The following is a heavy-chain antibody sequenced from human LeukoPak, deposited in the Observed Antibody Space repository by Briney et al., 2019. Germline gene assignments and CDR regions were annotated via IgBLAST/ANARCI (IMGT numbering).Heavy chain of an antibody. J-gene: IGHJ5*02. D-gene: IGHD3-9*01. V-gene: IGHV4-4*02. Sequence: SGTLSLTCAVSGGSISSSNWWSWVRQPPGKGLEWIGEIYHSGSTNYNPSLKSRVTISVDKSKNQFSLKPSSVTAADTAVYYCARDPRYDILTGYGQGWFDPWGQGTLVTVSS. CDR2: IYHSGST. CDR3: ARDPRYDILTGYGQGWFDP. CDR1: GGSISSSNW.